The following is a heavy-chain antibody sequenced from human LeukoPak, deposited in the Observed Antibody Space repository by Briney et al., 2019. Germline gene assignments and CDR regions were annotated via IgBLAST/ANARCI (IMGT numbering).Heavy chain of an antibody. Sequence: PGRSLRLSCAASGFTFSSYAMHWVRQAPGKGLEWVAVISYDGSNKYYADPVKGRFTISRDNSKNTLYLQMNSLRAEDTAVYYCARDPGGSYTFDYWGQGTLVTVSS. D-gene: IGHD1-26*01. J-gene: IGHJ4*02. CDR3: ARDPGGSYTFDY. V-gene: IGHV3-30-3*01. CDR2: ISYDGSNK. CDR1: GFTFSSYA.